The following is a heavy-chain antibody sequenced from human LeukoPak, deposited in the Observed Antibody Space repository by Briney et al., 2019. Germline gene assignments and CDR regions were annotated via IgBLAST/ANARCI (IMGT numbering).Heavy chain of an antibody. Sequence: GGSLRLSCTASGFTFGDYSLSWVRQAPEKGLEWGGFIRRKGYGGTTEYAPSVKGRFIISRDDSKSTAYLQMNSLKTEDTAVYYCTRDHDFWSGPFDVWGKGTTVTVSS. CDR3: TRDHDFWSGPFDV. J-gene: IGHJ6*04. D-gene: IGHD3-3*01. CDR1: GFTFGDYS. V-gene: IGHV3-49*04. CDR2: IRRKGYGGTT.